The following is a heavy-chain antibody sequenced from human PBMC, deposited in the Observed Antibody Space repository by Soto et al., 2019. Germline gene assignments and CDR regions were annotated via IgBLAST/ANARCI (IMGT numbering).Heavy chain of an antibody. V-gene: IGHV4-39*01. CDR2: IFYSGST. CDR1: GGSISTSRSY. J-gene: IGHJ5*02. D-gene: IGHD2-21*01. Sequence: QLQLLESGPGLVKASETLSLTCSVSGGSISTSRSYWAWIRQPPGKGLELLANIFYSGSTFYNPSLASRVSVSVDTSKNEFSLKLRSVTAADTAVYYCARQPTTGDTDLWVDPWGQGTLVTVSS. CDR3: ARQPTTGDTDLWVDP.